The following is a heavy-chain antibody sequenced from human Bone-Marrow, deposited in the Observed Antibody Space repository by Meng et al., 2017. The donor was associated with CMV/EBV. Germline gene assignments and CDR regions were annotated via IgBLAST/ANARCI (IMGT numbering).Heavy chain of an antibody. CDR2: TRNKARSYTT. Sequence: GGSLRLSCAASGFTFSDHYMDWVRQAPGKGLEWVGRTRNKARSYTTEYAASVKGRFTISRDDSQNSLYLQMNSLKTEDTAIYYCARVTGISWGYGLDVWGQGTMVTVSS. V-gene: IGHV3-72*01. CDR3: ARVTGISWGYGLDV. CDR1: GFTFSDHY. D-gene: IGHD2-21*01. J-gene: IGHJ6*02.